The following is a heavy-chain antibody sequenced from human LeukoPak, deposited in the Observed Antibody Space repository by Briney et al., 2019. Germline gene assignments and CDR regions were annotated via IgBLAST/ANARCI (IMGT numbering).Heavy chain of an antibody. D-gene: IGHD2-15*01. J-gene: IGHJ5*02. CDR3: AREIVVVAATGSYNWFDP. CDR2: IYYSGST. CDR1: GVSISSYY. Sequence: SETLSLTCTVSGVSISSYYWSWIRQPPGKGLEWIGYIYYSGSTNYNPSLKSRVTISVDTSKNQFSLKLSSVTAADTAVYYCAREIVVVAATGSYNWFDPWGQGTLVTVSS. V-gene: IGHV4-59*01.